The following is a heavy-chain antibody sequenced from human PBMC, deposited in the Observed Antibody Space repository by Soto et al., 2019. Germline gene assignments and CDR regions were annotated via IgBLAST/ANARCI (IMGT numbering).Heavy chain of an antibody. CDR2: IHHRGLT. V-gene: IGHV4-31*03. Sequence: QVQLQESGPGLVKPSQTLSLTCTVSGGSISSGDYYWSWIRQHPGKGLEWIGYIHHRGLTYYNLSRKSRVTISVDTSKNQFSLQLTSVTATDRAVYFCARGEYNYALGDSWGQGTLVTVSS. D-gene: IGHD5-18*01. J-gene: IGHJ4*02. CDR3: ARGEYNYALGDS. CDR1: GGSISSGDYY.